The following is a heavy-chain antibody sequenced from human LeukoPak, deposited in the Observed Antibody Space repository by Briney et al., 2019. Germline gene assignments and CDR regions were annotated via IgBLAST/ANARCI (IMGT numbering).Heavy chain of an antibody. CDR2: IIPIFGTA. Sequence: SVKVSCKASGGTFSSYAFSWVRQAPGQGLEWMGGIIPIFGTANYAQKFQGRVTITADESTSTAYMELSSLRSEDTAVYYCARGVYTMVRGVAPYGMDVWGKGTTVTVSS. V-gene: IGHV1-69*13. CDR1: GGTFSSYA. CDR3: ARGVYTMVRGVAPYGMDV. D-gene: IGHD3-10*01. J-gene: IGHJ6*04.